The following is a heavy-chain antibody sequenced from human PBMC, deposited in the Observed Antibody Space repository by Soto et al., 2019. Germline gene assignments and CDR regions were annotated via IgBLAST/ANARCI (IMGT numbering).Heavy chain of an antibody. V-gene: IGHV3-48*02. CDR2: ISSSSSTI. Sequence: EVQLVESGGGLVQPGGSLRLSCAASGFTFSSYSMNWVRQAPGKGLEWVSYISSSSSTIYYADSVKGRFTISRDNAKNSLYLQMNSLRDEDTAVYYCARAGQDSSGWYWSCDYWGQGTLVTVSS. CDR1: GFTFSSYS. D-gene: IGHD6-19*01. CDR3: ARAGQDSSGWYWSCDY. J-gene: IGHJ4*02.